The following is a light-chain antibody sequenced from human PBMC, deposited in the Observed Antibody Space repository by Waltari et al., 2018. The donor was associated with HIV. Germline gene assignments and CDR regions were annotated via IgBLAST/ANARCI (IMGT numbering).Light chain of an antibody. CDR2: DNN. J-gene: IGLJ3*02. CDR3: GTWDSSLSAV. CDR1: SSNIGNNY. V-gene: IGLV1-51*01. Sequence: QSVLTQPPSVSAAPGQRVTISCSGSSSNIGNNYVSWYQNLPGAAPKLLIYDNNNRPSGIPDRFSGSKSGTSATLVITGLQTGDEADYYCGTWDSSLSAVFGGGTKLTVL.